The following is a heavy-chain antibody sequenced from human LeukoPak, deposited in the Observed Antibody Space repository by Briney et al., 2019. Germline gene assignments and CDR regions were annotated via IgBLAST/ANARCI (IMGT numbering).Heavy chain of an antibody. CDR1: GGSISSSSYY. J-gene: IGHJ4*02. D-gene: IGHD6-6*01. V-gene: IGHV4-39*01. Sequence: SETLSLTCTVSGGSISSSSYYWGWIRQPPGKGLEWIGSIYYSGSTYYNPSLKSRVTISVDTSKNQFSLKLSSVTAADTAVYYCARHGPEYSSLRFDYFDYWGQGTLVTVSS. CDR3: ARHGPEYSSLRFDYFDY. CDR2: IYYSGST.